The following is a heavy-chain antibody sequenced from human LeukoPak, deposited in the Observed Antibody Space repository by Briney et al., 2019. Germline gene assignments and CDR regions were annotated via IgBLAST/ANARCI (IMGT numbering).Heavy chain of an antibody. V-gene: IGHV4-4*02. CDR1: GGSISSSNW. Sequence: SETLSLTCAVSGGSISSSNWWSWVRQPPGKGLEWIGEIYHSGSTNYNPSLKSRVTISVDKSKNQFSLKLSSVTAADTAVYYCAREGGYSYGPFDYWGQGTLVTVSS. CDR3: AREGGYSYGPFDY. CDR2: IYHSGST. D-gene: IGHD5-18*01. J-gene: IGHJ4*02.